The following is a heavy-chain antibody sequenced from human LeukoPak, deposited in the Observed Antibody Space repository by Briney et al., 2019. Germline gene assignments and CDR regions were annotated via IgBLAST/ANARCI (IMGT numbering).Heavy chain of an antibody. V-gene: IGHV3-23*01. CDR1: GFSFSSYG. Sequence: GGSLRLSCVASGFSFSSYGMSWVRQAPGEGLEWVSGISGSGGSTYYADSVKGRFTISRDNSKNTLYLQMNSLGAEDTAIFYCARDNIVYSSSWYGGLDYWGQGTLATVSS. CDR2: ISGSGGST. D-gene: IGHD6-13*01. J-gene: IGHJ4*02. CDR3: ARDNIVYSSSWYGGLDY.